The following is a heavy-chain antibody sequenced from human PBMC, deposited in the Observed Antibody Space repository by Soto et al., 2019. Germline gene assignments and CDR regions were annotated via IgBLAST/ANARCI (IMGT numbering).Heavy chain of an antibody. CDR1: GFTVTTNY. D-gene: IGHD2-2*01. CDR2: TFSSGTT. CDR3: ARKPPSAIQGWPCCMDV. J-gene: IGHJ6*02. Sequence: EMQLVETGGGLIQPGGSLRLSCAASGFTVTTNYMVWVRQPPGKGLEWVSTTFSSGTTNYADSVKGRFTVSRDGSKNTVYLQVNNLRVEDTAVYYCARKPPSAIQGWPCCMDVWGQGTTVSVSS. V-gene: IGHV3-53*02.